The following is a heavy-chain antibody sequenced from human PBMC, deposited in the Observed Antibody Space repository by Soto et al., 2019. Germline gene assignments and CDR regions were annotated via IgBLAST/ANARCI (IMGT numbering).Heavy chain of an antibody. D-gene: IGHD3-10*01. Sequence: GESLKISGKVSGYSFTTYWIGWVLQMPGKGLEWMGVIYPGDSDTRYSPSFQGQVTISADKSISTAYLQWRSLKASDTAIYYCARPYTMVDAFDIWGQGTMVTVSS. V-gene: IGHV5-51*01. J-gene: IGHJ3*02. CDR2: IYPGDSDT. CDR1: GYSFTTYW. CDR3: ARPYTMVDAFDI.